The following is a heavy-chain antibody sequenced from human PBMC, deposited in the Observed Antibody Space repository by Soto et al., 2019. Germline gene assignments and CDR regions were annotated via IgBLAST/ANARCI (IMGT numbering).Heavy chain of an antibody. V-gene: IGHV1-58*02. D-gene: IGHD6-19*01. CDR3: AAAENNQWLDPVGNY. Sequence: ASVKVSCKACGFTFTSSAMQWVRQARGQRLEWIGWIVVGSGNTNYAQKFQERVTITRDMSTSTAYMELSSLRSEDTAVYYCAAAENNQWLDPVGNYWGQGTLVTVSS. CDR1: GFTFTSSA. CDR2: IVVGSGNT. J-gene: IGHJ4*02.